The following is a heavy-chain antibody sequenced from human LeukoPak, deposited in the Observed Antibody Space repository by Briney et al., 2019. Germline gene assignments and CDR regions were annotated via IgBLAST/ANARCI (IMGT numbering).Heavy chain of an antibody. D-gene: IGHD2-15*01. V-gene: IGHV1-8*01. CDR3: ARGRRQSYCSGGSCYWFDY. J-gene: IGHJ4*02. CDR1: GYTFTSYD. CDR2: MNPNSGNT. Sequence: ASVKVSCKASGYTFTSYDINWVRQATGQGLEWMGWMNPNSGNTSYAQKFQGRVTMTRNTSISTAYMELSSLRSEDTAVYYCARGRRQSYCSGGSCYWFDYWGQGTLVTVSS.